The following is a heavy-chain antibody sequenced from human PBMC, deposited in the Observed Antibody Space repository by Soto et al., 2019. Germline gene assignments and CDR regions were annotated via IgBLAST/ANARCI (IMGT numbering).Heavy chain of an antibody. Sequence: QVQLVESGGGLVKPGGSLRLSCAASGFTFSDYYMSWIRRAPGKGLEWVSYISGSGTYTNYGDSVKGRFTISRDNAKNSLYLRMNSLRAEDTAVYYCVRGGSYCGGDCFDYWGQGTLVTGSS. D-gene: IGHD2-21*02. J-gene: IGHJ4*02. V-gene: IGHV3-11*06. CDR2: ISGSGTYT. CDR1: GFTFSDYY. CDR3: VRGGSYCGGDCFDY.